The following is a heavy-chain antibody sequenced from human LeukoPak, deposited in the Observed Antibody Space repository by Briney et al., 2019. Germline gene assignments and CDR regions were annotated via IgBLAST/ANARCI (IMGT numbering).Heavy chain of an antibody. CDR2: IYYSGST. V-gene: IGHV4-39*01. Sequence: PSETLSLTGTVSGGSISSSIYYWGWIRQPPGKGLEWTGSIYYSGSTYYNPSLKSRVTISVDTSKNQFSLKLSSVTAADTAVYYCVRLDYYDSSDYWGQGTLVTVSS. D-gene: IGHD3-22*01. CDR3: VRLDYYDSSDY. J-gene: IGHJ4*02. CDR1: GGSISSSIYY.